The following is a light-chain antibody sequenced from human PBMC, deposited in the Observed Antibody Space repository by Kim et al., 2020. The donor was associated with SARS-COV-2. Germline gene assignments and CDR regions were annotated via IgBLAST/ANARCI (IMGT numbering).Light chain of an antibody. CDR1: SPNIGSNY. J-gene: IGLJ7*01. V-gene: IGLV1-47*01. CDR3: AAWDDSLSGAV. CDR2: RNN. Sequence: GQRLTISCSGTSPNIGSNYVFWYQQLPGTAPNLLIYRNNQRPSGVPDRFSGSKSGTSASLAISGLRSEDEADYYCAAWDDSLSGAVFGGGTQLTVL.